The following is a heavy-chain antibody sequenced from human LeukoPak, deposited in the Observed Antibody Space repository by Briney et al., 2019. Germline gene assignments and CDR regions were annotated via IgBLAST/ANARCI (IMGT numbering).Heavy chain of an antibody. CDR2: IIPTLEIA. Sequence: SVKVSCKASGGTFSSYAISWVRQAPGQGLEWMGRIIPTLEIASYAQKFQGRVTISADKSTSTAYMELSSLRPEDTAVYYCARDGYCSSTSCYNWFDPWGQGTLVTVSS. V-gene: IGHV1-69*04. J-gene: IGHJ5*02. CDR1: GGTFSSYA. CDR3: ARDGYCSSTSCYNWFDP. D-gene: IGHD2-2*01.